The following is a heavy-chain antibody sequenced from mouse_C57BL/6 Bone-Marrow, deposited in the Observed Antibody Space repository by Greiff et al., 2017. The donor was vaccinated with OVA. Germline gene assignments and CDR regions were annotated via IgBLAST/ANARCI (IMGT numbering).Heavy chain of an antibody. CDR3: ARPGTGHFDY. CDR2: IDPSDSYT. J-gene: IGHJ2*01. D-gene: IGHD3-3*01. Sequence: VQLQQSGAELVMPGASVKLSCKASGYTFTSYWMHWVKQRPGQGLEWIGEIDPSDSYTNYNQKFKGKSTLTVDKSSSTAYMQLSSLTSEDSAVYYCARPGTGHFDYWGQGTTLTVSS. CDR1: GYTFTSYW. V-gene: IGHV1-69*01.